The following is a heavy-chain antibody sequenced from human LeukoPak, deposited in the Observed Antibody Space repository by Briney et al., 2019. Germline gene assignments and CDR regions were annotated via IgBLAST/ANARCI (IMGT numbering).Heavy chain of an antibody. D-gene: IGHD5-12*01. V-gene: IGHV1-69*01. CDR3: ARVPGYSGYDYWYYFDY. CDR1: GGTFSSYA. Sequence: SVKVSCKASGGTFSSYAISWVRQAPGQGLEWMGGIIPIFGTANYAQKFQGRVTTTADESTSTAYMELSSLRSEDTAVYYCARVPGYSGYDYWYYFDYWGQGTLVTVSS. J-gene: IGHJ4*02. CDR2: IIPIFGTA.